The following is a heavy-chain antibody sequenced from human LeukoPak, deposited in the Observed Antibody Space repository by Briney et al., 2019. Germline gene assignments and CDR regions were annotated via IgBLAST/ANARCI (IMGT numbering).Heavy chain of an antibody. V-gene: IGHV3-23*01. CDR2: INWNGGST. CDR3: AKDNIKRPY. D-gene: IGHD1-1*01. CDR1: GFTFSTFA. Sequence: GGSLRLSCAASGFTFSTFAMIWVRQPPGKGLEWVSGINWNGGSTGYADSVKGRFTISRDNSKNTLYLQMNSLRAEDTAVYYCAKDNIKRPYWGQGTLVTVSS. J-gene: IGHJ4*02.